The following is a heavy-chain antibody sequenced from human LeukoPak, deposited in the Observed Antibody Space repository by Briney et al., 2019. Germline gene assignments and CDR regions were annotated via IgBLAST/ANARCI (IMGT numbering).Heavy chain of an antibody. D-gene: IGHD4-17*01. CDR3: ARSDYGDYPVYYYYMDV. J-gene: IGHJ6*03. V-gene: IGHV3-74*01. CDR1: GFTFSSYW. CDR2: INSDGGTT. Sequence: GGSLRLSCGASGFTFSSYWMHWVRQAPGKGLVWVSGINSDGGTTTYADSVKGRFTISRDNAKNTLYLQMNNLRAEDTAVYYCARSDYGDYPVYYYYMDVWGKGTTVTVSS.